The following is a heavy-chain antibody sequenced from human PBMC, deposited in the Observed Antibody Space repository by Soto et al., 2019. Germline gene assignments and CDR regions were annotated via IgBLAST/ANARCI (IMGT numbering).Heavy chain of an antibody. V-gene: IGHV1-18*01. CDR2: ISAYNGNT. J-gene: IGHJ5*02. D-gene: IGHD1-26*01. CDR1: GYTFTSYG. CDR3: ARVVGALGHWFDP. Sequence: QVQLVQSGAEVKKPGASVKVSCKASGYTFTSYGISWVRQAPGQGLEWMGRISAYNGNTNYAQKLQGRVTMTTDTXTSTAYKELRSLRSDDTAVYYCARVVGALGHWFDPWGQGTLVTVSS.